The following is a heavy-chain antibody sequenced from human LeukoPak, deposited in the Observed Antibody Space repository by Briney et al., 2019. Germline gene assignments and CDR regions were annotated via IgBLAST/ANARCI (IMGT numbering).Heavy chain of an antibody. Sequence: SETLSLTCTVSGYSISSGYFWDWIRQPPGKGLEWIGTVYYDGRTYYNPSVKSRATLSKDTSDNRFSLDLRSVTASDTAVNYCATGYASGWTSDFDYWGQGILVTVSP. D-gene: IGHD6-19*01. CDR2: VYYDGRT. J-gene: IGHJ4*02. V-gene: IGHV4-38-2*02. CDR1: GYSISSGYF. CDR3: ATGYASGWTSDFDY.